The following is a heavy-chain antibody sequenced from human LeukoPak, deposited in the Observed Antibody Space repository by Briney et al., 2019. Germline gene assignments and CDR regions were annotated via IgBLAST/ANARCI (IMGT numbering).Heavy chain of an antibody. D-gene: IGHD3-16*01. Sequence: PSETLSLTCAVYGGSFSGYYWSWIRQPPGKGLEWIGEINHSGSTKYDPSLKSRVTISVDTSKNQFSLKLRSVTAADTAVYYCARDRETFRGFDYWGQGTLVTVSS. CDR3: ARDRETFRGFDY. CDR2: INHSGST. CDR1: GGSFSGYY. V-gene: IGHV4-34*01. J-gene: IGHJ4*02.